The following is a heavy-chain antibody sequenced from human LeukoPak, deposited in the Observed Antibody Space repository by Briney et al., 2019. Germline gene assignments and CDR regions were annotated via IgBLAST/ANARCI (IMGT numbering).Heavy chain of an antibody. J-gene: IGHJ5*02. CDR1: GGSISSYY. CDR2: IYTRGST. Sequence: SETLSLTCTVSGGSISSYYWSWIRQPAGKGLEWIGRIYTRGSTNYNPSLKSRVTMSVDTSKNQFSLKLSSVTAADTAVYYCARDYGSSLREDWFDPWGQGTLVTVSS. CDR3: ARDYGSSLREDWFDP. V-gene: IGHV4-4*07. D-gene: IGHD6-13*01.